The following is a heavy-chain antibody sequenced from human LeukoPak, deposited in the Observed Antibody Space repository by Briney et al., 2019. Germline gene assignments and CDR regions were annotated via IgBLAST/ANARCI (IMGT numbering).Heavy chain of an antibody. J-gene: IGHJ4*02. CDR3: ARDYGDY. CDR1: GFTFDDYA. CDR2: ISWNSGSI. D-gene: IGHD4-17*01. Sequence: AGGSLRLSCAASGFTFDDYAMHWVRQAPGKGLEWVSGISWNSGSIGYADSVKGRFTISRDNAKNSLYLQMNSLRAEDTALYYCARDYGDYWGQGTLVTVSS. V-gene: IGHV3-9*01.